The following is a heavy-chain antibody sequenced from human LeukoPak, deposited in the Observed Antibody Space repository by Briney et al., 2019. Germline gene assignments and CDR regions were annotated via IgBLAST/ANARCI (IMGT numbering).Heavy chain of an antibody. CDR1: GFTFSSYS. Sequence: GGSLRLSCAASGFTFSSYSMNWVRQAPGKGLEWVSYISSSSSTIYYADSVKGRFTIARDNAKNSLYLQMNSLRAEDTAVYYCARDRRYYDSSGYYHYFDYWGQGTLVTVFS. D-gene: IGHD3-22*01. V-gene: IGHV3-48*04. CDR3: ARDRRYYDSSGYYHYFDY. J-gene: IGHJ4*02. CDR2: ISSSSSTI.